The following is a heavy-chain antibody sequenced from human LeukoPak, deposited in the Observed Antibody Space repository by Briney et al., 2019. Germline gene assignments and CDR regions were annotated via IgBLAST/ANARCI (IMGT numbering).Heavy chain of an antibody. CDR3: AAHHGELGYFDY. V-gene: IGHV3-74*01. CDR1: GFTFRSNW. D-gene: IGHD1-26*01. Sequence: GGSLRLSCAASGFTFRSNWMEWVRQAPGKGLVWVSRINPDGSSTSYADSVQGRFTISRDNAKSTLYLQMNSLRAEDTAVYYCAAHHGELGYFDYWGQGTLVTVSS. J-gene: IGHJ4*02. CDR2: INPDGSST.